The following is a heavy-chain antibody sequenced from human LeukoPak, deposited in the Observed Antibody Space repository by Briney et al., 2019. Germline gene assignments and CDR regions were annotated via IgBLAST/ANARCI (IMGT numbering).Heavy chain of an antibody. CDR3: ARGLGIVGSSTVIRYYYMDV. CDR2: ISTHNGNT. CDR1: GYNFTDYG. Sequence: ASEKVSCKASGYNFTDYGFTWVRQAPGRGLEWMGWISTHNGNTKYAQRTEDRVTMTTDTAASTAYMELRGLRSDDTAVYFCARGLGIVGSSTVIRYYYMDVWGNGTTVTVSS. D-gene: IGHD1-26*01. J-gene: IGHJ6*03. V-gene: IGHV1-18*01.